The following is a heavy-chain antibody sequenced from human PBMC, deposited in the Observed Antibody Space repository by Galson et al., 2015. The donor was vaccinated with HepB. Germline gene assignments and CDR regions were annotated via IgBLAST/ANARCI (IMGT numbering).Heavy chain of an antibody. Sequence: SLRLSCAASGFTFSSYSMNWVRQAPGKGLEWVSFISSSSSYIYYADSVKGRFTISRDNAKNSLYLQMSSLRAEDTAVYYCARGLTWAAAAAGSWGQGTLVTVSS. CDR2: ISSSSSYI. J-gene: IGHJ5*02. CDR3: ARGLTWAAAAAGS. V-gene: IGHV3-21*01. D-gene: IGHD6-13*01. CDR1: GFTFSSYS.